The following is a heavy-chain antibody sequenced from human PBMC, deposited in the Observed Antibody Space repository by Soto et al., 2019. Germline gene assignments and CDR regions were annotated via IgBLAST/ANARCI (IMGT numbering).Heavy chain of an antibody. CDR3: ALDLSWFDP. CDR1: GGTFSSYA. Sequence: SVKVSCKASGGTFSSYAISWVRQAPGQGLEWMGGIIPIFGTANYAQMFQGRVTITADKSTSTAYMELSSLRSEDTAVYYCALDLSWFDPWGQGTLATVS. CDR2: IIPIFGTA. J-gene: IGHJ5*02. V-gene: IGHV1-69*06.